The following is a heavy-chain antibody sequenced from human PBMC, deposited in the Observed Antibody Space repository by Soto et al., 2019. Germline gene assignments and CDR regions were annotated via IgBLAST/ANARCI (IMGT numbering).Heavy chain of an antibody. Sequence: QVHLVQSGAEVKKPGSSVKVSGKASGGTFSSSAFSWVRQAPGQGLEWMGGIIPIFPTPDYGQRFQGRVTITADESAGTVYMELRGLRSEDTAVYFCARDKGRQQLGGNYYYITDIWGQGTTVTVSS. D-gene: IGHD3-3*02. J-gene: IGHJ6*02. CDR3: ARDKGRQQLGGNYYYITDI. CDR1: GGTFSSSA. V-gene: IGHV1-69*12. CDR2: IIPIFPTP.